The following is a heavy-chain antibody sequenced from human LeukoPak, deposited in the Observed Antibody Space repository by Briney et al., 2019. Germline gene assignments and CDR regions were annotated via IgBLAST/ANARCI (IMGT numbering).Heavy chain of an antibody. CDR1: GGSISSGGYY. CDR3: ASSTTCYTCGLDV. J-gene: IGHJ6*04. CDR2: IYYSGST. D-gene: IGHD2-2*02. Sequence: SETLSLTCTVSGGSISSGGYYWSWIRQHPGKGLEWIGYIYYSGSTYFNPSLKSRVTISVDTSKNQFSLKLSSVTAADTAVYYCASSTTCYTCGLDVWGKGTTVTVTS. V-gene: IGHV4-31*03.